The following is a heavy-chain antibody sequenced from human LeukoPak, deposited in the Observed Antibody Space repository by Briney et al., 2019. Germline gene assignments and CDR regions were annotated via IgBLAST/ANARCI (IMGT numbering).Heavy chain of an antibody. CDR2: ISYDGSNK. D-gene: IGHD3-16*02. Sequence: GRSLRLSCAASGFTFSSYGMHWVRQAPGKGLEWVAVISYDGSNKYYADSVQGRFTISRDNSKNTLYLQMNSLRAEDTAVYYCAKDLLYSDVWGSYRPNPLDYWGQGTLVTVSS. CDR1: GFTFSSYG. CDR3: AKDLLYSDVWGSYRPNPLDY. J-gene: IGHJ4*02. V-gene: IGHV3-30*18.